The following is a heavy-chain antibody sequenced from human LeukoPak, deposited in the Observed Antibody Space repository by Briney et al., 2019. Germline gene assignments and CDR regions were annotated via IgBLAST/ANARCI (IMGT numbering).Heavy chain of an antibody. V-gene: IGHV3-23*01. D-gene: IGHD3-10*01. CDR1: GFTFSSYA. CDR2: VSGSGGST. Sequence: GGSLRLSCAASGFTFSSYAMNWVRQAPGKGLEWVSVVSGSGGSTYYADSVKGRFTVSRDHSKNTLYLQMNSLRAEDTAVYYCAKEASIYYYGSGSQSEGYLDYWGQGTLVTVSS. CDR3: AKEASIYYYGSGSQSEGYLDY. J-gene: IGHJ4*02.